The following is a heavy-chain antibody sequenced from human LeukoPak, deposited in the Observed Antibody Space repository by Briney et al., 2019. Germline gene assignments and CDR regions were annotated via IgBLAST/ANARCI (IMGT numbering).Heavy chain of an antibody. D-gene: IGHD6-13*01. V-gene: IGHV4-31*03. CDR1: GGSISSGGYY. CDR2: IYYSGST. J-gene: IGHJ3*02. CDR3: ASGYSSSWYDDAFDI. Sequence: SETLSLTCTVSGGSISSGGYYWSWIRQHPGKGLEWIGYIYYSGSTYYNPSLKSRVTISVDTSKNQFSLKLSSVTAADTAVYYCASGYSSSWYDDAFDIWGQGTMVTVSS.